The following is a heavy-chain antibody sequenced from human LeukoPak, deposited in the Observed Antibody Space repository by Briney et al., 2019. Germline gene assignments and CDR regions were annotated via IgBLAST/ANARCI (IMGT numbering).Heavy chain of an antibody. V-gene: IGHV1-8*02. D-gene: IGHD6-13*01. CDR1: GYTFTHYY. Sequence: ASVKVSCKASGYTFTHYYINWVRQAPGQGLEWMGWMNPNSGNTGYAQKFQGRVTMTRNTSISTAYMELSSPRSEGTAVYYCARWTPYSSSLYSPYYYYYYIDVWGKGTTVTVSS. CDR2: MNPNSGNT. CDR3: ARWTPYSSSLYSPYYYYYYIDV. J-gene: IGHJ6*03.